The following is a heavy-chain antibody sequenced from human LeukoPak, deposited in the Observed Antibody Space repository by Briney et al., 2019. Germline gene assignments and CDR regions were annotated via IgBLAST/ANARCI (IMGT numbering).Heavy chain of an antibody. CDR1: GGSISSYY. Sequence: SETLSLTCTVSGGSISSYYWSWIRRPPGKGLEWIGSIYIKSTNYNPSLKSRVAISVDTSKNQFSLRLDSVTTADTAVYYCARDTTVASGMQYWGQGTLVTVSS. D-gene: IGHD6-19*01. J-gene: IGHJ4*02. CDR3: ARDTTVASGMQY. V-gene: IGHV4-59*01. CDR2: IYIKST.